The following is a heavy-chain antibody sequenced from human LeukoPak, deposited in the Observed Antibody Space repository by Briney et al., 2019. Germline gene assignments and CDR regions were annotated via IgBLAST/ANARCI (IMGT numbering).Heavy chain of an antibody. D-gene: IGHD3-10*01. CDR3: ATVGRGTTVHGYWFDP. CDR2: INPDSGDT. CDR1: EYTFSVYH. V-gene: IGHV1-2*02. J-gene: IGHJ5*02. Sequence: GASVKVSCKASEYTFSVYHIHWVRQAPGQGLEWMAWINPDSGDTNYAQKFQGRVTMTRDTSISTAYMEVSSLRSDDTAVYYCATVGRGTTVHGYWFDPWGQGTLVTVSS.